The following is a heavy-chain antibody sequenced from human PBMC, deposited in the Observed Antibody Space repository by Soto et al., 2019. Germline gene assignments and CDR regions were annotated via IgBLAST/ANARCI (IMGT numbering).Heavy chain of an antibody. CDR1: GYTFTSYY. V-gene: IGHV1-46*03. CDR3: SRVLWGYCSGGSCSSGAFDI. J-gene: IGHJ3*02. Sequence: AXVKVSGKASGYTFTSYYMHWVRQAPGQCLELMGIINPSGGSTSYAQKFQGRVTMTRDTSTSTVYMELSSLRSEDTAVYYCSRVLWGYCSGGSCSSGAFDIWGQGTMVTVSS. D-gene: IGHD2-15*01. CDR2: INPSGGST.